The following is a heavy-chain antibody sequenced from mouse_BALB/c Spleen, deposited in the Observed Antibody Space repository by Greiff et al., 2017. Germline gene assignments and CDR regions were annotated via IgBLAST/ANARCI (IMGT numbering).Heavy chain of an antibody. CDR1: GFTFSSYA. V-gene: IGHV5-9-4*01. J-gene: IGHJ4*01. CDR2: ISSGGSYT. Sequence: EVKLEESGGGLVKPGGSLKLSCAASGFTFSSYAMSWVRQSPEKRLEWVAEISSGGSYTYYPDTVTGRFTISRDNAKNTLYLEMSSLRSEDTAMYYCARDETTVVATRAMDYWGQGTSVTVSA. CDR3: ARDETTVVATRAMDY. D-gene: IGHD1-1*01.